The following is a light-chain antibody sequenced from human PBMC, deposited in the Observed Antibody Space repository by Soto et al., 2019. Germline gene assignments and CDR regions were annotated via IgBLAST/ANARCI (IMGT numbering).Light chain of an antibody. CDR1: QSINNNY. V-gene: IGKV3D-20*01. Sequence: EIVLTQSPATLSLSPGERATLSCGASQSINNNYLAWYQQKPGLAPRLLIYDASTRAAGNPDRFSGSGSGTDFTLTISRLEPEDFAVYYCQQIDNFITFGGGTKVEIK. CDR3: QQIDNFIT. CDR2: DAS. J-gene: IGKJ4*01.